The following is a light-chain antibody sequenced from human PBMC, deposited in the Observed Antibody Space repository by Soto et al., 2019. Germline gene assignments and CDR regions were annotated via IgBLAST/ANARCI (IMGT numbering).Light chain of an antibody. CDR2: EVN. CDR3: FSFKTTSTHV. J-gene: IGLJ1*01. CDR1: SSDIGAYDY. V-gene: IGLV2-14*01. Sequence: QSALTQPASLSGSPGQSITISCTGTSSDIGAYDYVSWFQQHPGKAPNLMISEVNNRPSGVSNRFSGSKSGNTAYLTISGLRVEDEAEYFCFSFKTTSTHVFGTGTKVTLL.